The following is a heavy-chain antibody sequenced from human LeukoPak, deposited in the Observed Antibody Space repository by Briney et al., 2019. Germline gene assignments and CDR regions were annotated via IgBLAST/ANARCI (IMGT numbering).Heavy chain of an antibody. CDR3: ARTDSGNLGYFDY. J-gene: IGHJ4*02. V-gene: IGHV3-7*01. D-gene: IGHD1-26*01. Sequence: GGSLRLSCAASGFTFSSNWMSWVRQAPGKRLEWVANINQDGSVKHYVDAVKGRFTISRDHAENSPCLQMDSLRAEDTAVYYCARTDSGNLGYFDYWGQGTLVSVSS. CDR2: INQDGSVK. CDR1: GFTFSSNW.